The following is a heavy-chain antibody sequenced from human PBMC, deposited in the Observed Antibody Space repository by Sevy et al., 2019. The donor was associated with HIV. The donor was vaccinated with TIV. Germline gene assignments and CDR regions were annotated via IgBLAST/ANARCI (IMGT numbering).Heavy chain of an antibody. CDR1: GYTFTGYY. J-gene: IGHJ6*02. CDR3: ARDHIVVVPAALPYYYYVMDV. CDR2: INPNSGGT. V-gene: IGHV1-2*02. D-gene: IGHD2-2*01. Sequence: ASVKVSCKASGYTFTGYYMHWVRQAPGQGLEWMGWINPNSGGTNYAQKFQGRVTMTRDTSISTAYMELSRLRSDDTAVYYCARDHIVVVPAALPYYYYVMDVWGQGTTVTVSS.